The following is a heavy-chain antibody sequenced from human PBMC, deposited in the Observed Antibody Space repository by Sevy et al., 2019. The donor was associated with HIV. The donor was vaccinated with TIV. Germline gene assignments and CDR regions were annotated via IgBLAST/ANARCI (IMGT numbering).Heavy chain of an antibody. CDR3: ARDLVIPATTDYFYYGMDV. D-gene: IGHD2-15*01. V-gene: IGHV3-21*01. J-gene: IGHJ6*02. Sequence: GGSLRLSCAASGFTIRTYNMNWVRQAPGKGLEWVSSISSSSTYIYYADSVKGRFTISRDNAKNSLYLQMSSLRAEDTAVYYCARDLVIPATTDYFYYGMDVSGQRTSVTVSS. CDR1: GFTIRTYN. CDR2: ISSSSTYI.